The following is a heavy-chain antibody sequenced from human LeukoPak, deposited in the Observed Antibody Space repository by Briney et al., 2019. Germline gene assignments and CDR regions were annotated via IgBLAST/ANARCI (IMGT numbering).Heavy chain of an antibody. V-gene: IGHV4-4*07. Sequence: PSETLSLTCTVSGGSISSYYWSWIRQPAGKGLEWIGRIYTSGSTNYNPSLKSRVTISVDRSKNQFSLKLSSVTAADTAVYYCARAIFGVESPLYYYYYMDVWGKGTTVTVSS. D-gene: IGHD3-3*02. CDR2: IYTSGST. J-gene: IGHJ6*03. CDR1: GGSISSYY. CDR3: ARAIFGVESPLYYYYYMDV.